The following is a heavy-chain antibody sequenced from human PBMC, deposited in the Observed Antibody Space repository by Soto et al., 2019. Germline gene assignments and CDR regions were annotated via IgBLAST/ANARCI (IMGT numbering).Heavy chain of an antibody. CDR3: ARVGTVGVAEARRGGHDAFDI. D-gene: IGHD6-13*01. CDR2: IYYSGST. CDR1: GGSISSYY. V-gene: IGHV4-59*01. J-gene: IGHJ3*02. Sequence: PSETLSLTCTVSGGSISSYYWSWIRQPPGKGLEWIGYIYYSGSTNYNPSLKSRVTISVDTSKNQFSLKLSSVTAADTAVYYCARVGTVGVAEARRGGHDAFDIWGQGTMVTVSS.